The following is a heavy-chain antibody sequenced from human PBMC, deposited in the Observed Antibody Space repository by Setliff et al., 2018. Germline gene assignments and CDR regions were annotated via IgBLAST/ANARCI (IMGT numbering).Heavy chain of an antibody. CDR2: IYPGDSDT. CDR3: ARDCSAGVCQVDY. V-gene: IGHV5-51*01. D-gene: IGHD2-15*01. J-gene: IGHJ4*02. CDR1: GYSFTSHW. Sequence: GESLKISCKGFGYSFTSHWIGWVRQMPGKGLEWMGIIYPGDSDTRYSPSLQGQVTISADKSINTAYLQWSSLRTSDTAIYYCARDCSAGVCQVDYWGQGTLVTVSS.